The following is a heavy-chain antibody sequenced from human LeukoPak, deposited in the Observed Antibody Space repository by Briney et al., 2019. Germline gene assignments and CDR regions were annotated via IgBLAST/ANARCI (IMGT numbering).Heavy chain of an antibody. J-gene: IGHJ6*03. V-gene: IGHV1-69*10. CDR1: GGTFSSHA. CDR3: ARDVGDGEDRFWSGYPQGYYYMDV. CDR2: IIPILDVT. D-gene: IGHD3-3*01. Sequence: ASVKVSCKASGGTFSSHAMNWVRQAPGQGLEWMGGIIPILDVTNYAQKFQGRVTITADISTGTAYMELNSLRSEDTAVYYCARDVGDGEDRFWSGYPQGYYYMDVWGKGTTVTVSS.